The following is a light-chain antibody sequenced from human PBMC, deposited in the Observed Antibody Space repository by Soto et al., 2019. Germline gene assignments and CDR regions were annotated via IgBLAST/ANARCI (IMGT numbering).Light chain of an antibody. V-gene: IGLV1-40*01. J-gene: IGLJ2*01. Sequence: QSVRTQPPSVSGAPGQRVTVSCTGSSSNIGAGYDVHWYQQLPGTAPKLLIYGNSNRPSGVPDRFSGSKSGTSASLAITGLQAEDEADYYCQSYDSSLSGSIFGGETKLTVL. CDR2: GNS. CDR1: SSNIGAGYD. CDR3: QSYDSSLSGSI.